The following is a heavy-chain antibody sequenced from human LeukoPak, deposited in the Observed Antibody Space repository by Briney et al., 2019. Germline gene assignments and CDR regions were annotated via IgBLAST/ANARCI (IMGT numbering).Heavy chain of an antibody. CDR3: ARDRYDVGVGFDF. D-gene: IGHD3-9*01. CDR1: GYMFAVFG. CDR2: IRVHNGDT. J-gene: IGHJ3*01. V-gene: IGHV1-18*01. Sequence: ASAKVSCKASGYMFAVFGITWVRQAPGQGLEWMGSIRVHNGDTNYAQKFQGRLTMTTDTSATTAYMESRSLKSDDTAVYYCARDRYDVGVGFDFWGQGTMVTVSS.